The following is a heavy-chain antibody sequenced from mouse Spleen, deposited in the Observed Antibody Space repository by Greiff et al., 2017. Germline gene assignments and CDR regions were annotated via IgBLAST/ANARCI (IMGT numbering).Heavy chain of an antibody. CDR3: ARDYDYGSSCGFAY. CDR2: ISSGGGST. CDR1: GFTFSSYY. V-gene: IGHV5-12-1*01. J-gene: IGHJ3*01. D-gene: IGHD1-1*01. Sequence: EVHLVESGGGLVKLGGSLKLSCAASGFTFSSYYMSWVRQTPEKRLEWVATISSGGGSTYYPDSVKGRFTISRDNATNTLYLQMSSLNSEDTAVYYCARDYDYGSSCGFAYWGQGTLVTVSA.